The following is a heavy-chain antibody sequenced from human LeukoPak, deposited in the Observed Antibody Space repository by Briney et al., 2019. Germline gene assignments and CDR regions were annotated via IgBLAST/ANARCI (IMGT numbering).Heavy chain of an antibody. CDR1: GYTFTSYY. D-gene: IGHD4-17*01. V-gene: IGHV1-46*01. CDR2: INPSGGST. CDR3: ARDSVTTGFYFDY. Sequence: ASVKVSCKASGYTFTSYYMHWVRQAPGQGLEWMGIINPSGGSTTYAQKFQGRVTMTSDASTSTVYMELGSLRSEDTAVYYCARDSVTTGFYFDYWGQGTLVTVSS. J-gene: IGHJ4*02.